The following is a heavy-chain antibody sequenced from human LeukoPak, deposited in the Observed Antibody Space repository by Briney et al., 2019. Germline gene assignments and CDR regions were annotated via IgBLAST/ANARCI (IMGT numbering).Heavy chain of an antibody. D-gene: IGHD2-21*02. V-gene: IGHV1-69*04. CDR3: ARDPLRVVVTATTPYY. J-gene: IGHJ4*02. CDR1: GGTFSSYA. Sequence: GASVKVSCKASGGTFSSYAISWVRQAPGQGLEWMGRIIPILGIANYAQKFQGRVTITADKSTSTAYMELSSLRSEDTAVYYCARDPLRVVVTATTPYYWGQGTLVTVSS. CDR2: IIPILGIA.